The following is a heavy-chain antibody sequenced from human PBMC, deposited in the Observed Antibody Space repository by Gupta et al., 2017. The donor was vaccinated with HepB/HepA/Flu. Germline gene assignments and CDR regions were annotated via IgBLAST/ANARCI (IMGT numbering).Heavy chain of an antibody. J-gene: IGHJ5*02. V-gene: IGHV4-39*01. CDR2: IFYSGST. CDR1: GGSITSRRYY. D-gene: IGHD6-6*01. CDR3: ARNRIYSSSSNWIDP. Sequence: QLQLQESGPGLVKPSETLSPTCTVPGGSITSRRYYWGLLRQPPGKGLEWIGSIFYSGSTYYNPSLKSRVTISVDTSKNQFSLKLRSVTAADTALYYCARNRIYSSSSNWIDPWGQGTLVTVSS.